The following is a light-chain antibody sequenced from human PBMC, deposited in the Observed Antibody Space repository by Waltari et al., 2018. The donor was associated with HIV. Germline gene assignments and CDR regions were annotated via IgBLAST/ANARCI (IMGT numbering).Light chain of an antibody. CDR3: LLYYGGAHV. J-gene: IGLJ1*01. CDR1: TGAVNSGYY. Sequence: QTVVTQEPSLTVSPGGTVTLTCASSTGAVNSGYYPNWFQQKPGQAPRALIYSTSNKHPWTPSRFSGSLRGGKAALTLSGVQPEDEAEYYCLLYYGGAHVFGTGTKVTVL. V-gene: IGLV7-43*01. CDR2: STS.